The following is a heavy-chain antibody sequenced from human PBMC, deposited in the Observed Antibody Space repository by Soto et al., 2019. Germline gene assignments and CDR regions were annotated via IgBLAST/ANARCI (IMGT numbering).Heavy chain of an antibody. CDR3: ATEIGWELLVGHYYFDY. CDR2: FDPEDGET. V-gene: IGHV1-24*01. D-gene: IGHD1-26*01. Sequence: ASVKVSCKVSGYTLTELSMHWVRQAPGKGLEWMGGFDPEDGETIYAQKFQGRVTMTEDTSTDTAYMELSSLRSEDTAVYYCATEIGWELLVGHYYFDYWGQGTLVTVSS. CDR1: GYTLTELS. J-gene: IGHJ4*02.